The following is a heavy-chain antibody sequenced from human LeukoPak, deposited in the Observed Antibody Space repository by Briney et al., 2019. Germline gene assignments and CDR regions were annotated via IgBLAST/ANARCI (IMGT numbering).Heavy chain of an antibody. CDR3: AKAMRPTVSYYDY. CDR2: ISGSGFST. V-gene: IGHV3-23*01. J-gene: IGHJ4*02. CDR1: GFTFDSYT. Sequence: PGGSLRLSCAASGFTFDSYTMSWVRQAPGKGLEWVSAISGSGFSTYYADSVKGRFTISRDNSRNTLYLQMNSLGVEDAAVYYCAKAMRPTVSYYDYWGQGTLSPSPQ. D-gene: IGHD4-17*01.